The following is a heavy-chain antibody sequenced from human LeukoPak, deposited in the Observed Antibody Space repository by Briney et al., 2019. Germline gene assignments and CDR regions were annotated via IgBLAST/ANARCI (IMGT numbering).Heavy chain of an antibody. CDR2: INPNSGGT. CDR3: TRDRYSSSPDY. V-gene: IGHV1-2*06. D-gene: IGHD6-13*01. CDR1: GYTSSDYY. J-gene: IGHJ4*02. Sequence: ASVKVSCKASGYTSSDYYMHWVRQAPGQGLEWMGRINPNSGGTNYAQNFQGRVTMTRDTSISTAYMELHRLRSDDTAVYYCTRDRYSSSPDYWGQGTLVTVSS.